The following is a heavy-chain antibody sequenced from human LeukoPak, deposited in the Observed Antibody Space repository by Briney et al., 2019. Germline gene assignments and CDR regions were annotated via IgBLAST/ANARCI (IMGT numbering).Heavy chain of an antibody. CDR1: GFTFSSYS. V-gene: IGHV3-21*01. D-gene: IGHD6-19*01. CDR2: ITTSSTYI. J-gene: IGHJ4*02. Sequence: GGSLGLSCAASGFTFSSYSMSWVRQAPGKGMEWVSSITTSSTYISYADSVKGRFTISRDNAKNSLYLQMNSLRAEDTAVYYCARGKYSSCWFDYWGQGTLVTVSS. CDR3: ARGKYSSCWFDY.